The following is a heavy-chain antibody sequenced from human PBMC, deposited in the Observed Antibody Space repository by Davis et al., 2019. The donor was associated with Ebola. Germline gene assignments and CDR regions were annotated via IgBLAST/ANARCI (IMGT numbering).Heavy chain of an antibody. CDR3: ARDRGIAARLHWFDP. Sequence: ASVPVSCKASRYTFTSYAMHWVRQAPGQRLEWMGWINAGNGNTKYSQKFQGRVTITRDTSASTAYMELSSLRSEDTAVYYCARDRGIAARLHWFDPWGQGTLVSISS. V-gene: IGHV1-3*01. J-gene: IGHJ5*02. CDR2: INAGNGNT. D-gene: IGHD6-6*01. CDR1: RYTFTSYA.